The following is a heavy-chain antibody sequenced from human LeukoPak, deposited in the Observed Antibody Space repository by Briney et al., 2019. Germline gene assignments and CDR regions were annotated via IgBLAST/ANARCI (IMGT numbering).Heavy chain of an antibody. CDR2: ISSSSIYI. J-gene: IGHJ4*02. D-gene: IGHD3-3*01. V-gene: IGHV3-21*01. Sequence: GGSLRLSCAASGFTFSSYSMNWVRQAPGKGLEWVSSISSSSIYINYGDSVKGRFTISRDNARNSLYLQMNSLRVEDTAVYYCARGGGGVLRFLEWLLPGYFDYWGQGTLVNVSS. CDR3: ARGGGGVLRFLEWLLPGYFDY. CDR1: GFTFSSYS.